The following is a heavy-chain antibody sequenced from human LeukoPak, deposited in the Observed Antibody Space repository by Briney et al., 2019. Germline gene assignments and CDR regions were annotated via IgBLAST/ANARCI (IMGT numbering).Heavy chain of an antibody. D-gene: IGHD3-10*01. CDR1: GGSISSGSYH. CDR3: ARGLWFGELNDAFDI. V-gene: IGHV4-61*02. Sequence: PSQTLSLTCTVSGGSISSGSYHWSWIRQPAGKGLEWIGRIYTSGSTNYNPSLKSRVTISVDTSKNQFSLKLSSVTAADTAVYYCARGLWFGELNDAFDIWGQGTMVTVSS. J-gene: IGHJ3*02. CDR2: IYTSGST.